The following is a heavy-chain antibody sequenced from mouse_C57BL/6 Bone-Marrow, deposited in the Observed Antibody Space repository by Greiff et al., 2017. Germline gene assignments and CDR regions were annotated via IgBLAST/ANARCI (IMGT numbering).Heavy chain of an antibody. V-gene: IGHV1-82*01. CDR1: GYAFSSSW. CDR3: ASIYYGYGYYAMDY. CDR2: IYPGDGDT. J-gene: IGHJ4*01. Sequence: QVQLQQSGPELVKPGASVKISCKASGYAFSSSWMNWVKQRPGKGLEWIGRIYPGDGDTNYKGKFKGKATLTADKSSSTAYMQLSSLTSEDSAVYFCASIYYGYGYYAMDYWGQGTSVTVSS. D-gene: IGHD2-2*01.